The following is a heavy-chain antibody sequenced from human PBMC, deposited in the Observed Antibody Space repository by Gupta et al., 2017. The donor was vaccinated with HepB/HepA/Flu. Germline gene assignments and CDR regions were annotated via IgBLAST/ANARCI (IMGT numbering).Heavy chain of an antibody. CDR2: IIPMFGGS. CDR3: VRDLGYDSGYRPW. CDR1: EGTFSSHG. V-gene: IGHV1-69*04. J-gene: IGHJ4*02. D-gene: IGHD3-22*01. Sequence: VQLVQSGAEVKKPGSSVKVSCKASEGTFSSHGVSWVRQAPGQGLEWMGRIIPMFGGSSYAQKFQGRVTIIADKSTNTVYMELNSLRSEDTGVYYCVRDLGYDSGYRPWWGQGTQVTVSS.